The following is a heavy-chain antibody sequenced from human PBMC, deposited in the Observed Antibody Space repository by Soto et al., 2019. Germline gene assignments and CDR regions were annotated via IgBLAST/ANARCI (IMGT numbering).Heavy chain of an antibody. Sequence: LCLTCAVSGGSIRSSSYYWGWIRKPPGKGLEWIGSFYYSGSTYYNPSLNSRVTISVDTSKNQFSLKLRSVTAADTAVYYCATMGTPATGLYYFDYWGQGTLVTVSS. CDR2: FYYSGST. D-gene: IGHD1-7*01. V-gene: IGHV4-39*01. CDR3: ATMGTPATGLYYFDY. CDR1: GGSIRSSSYY. J-gene: IGHJ4*02.